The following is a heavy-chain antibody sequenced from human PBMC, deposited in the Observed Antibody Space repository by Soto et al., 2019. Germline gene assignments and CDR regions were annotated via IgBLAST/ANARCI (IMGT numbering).Heavy chain of an antibody. V-gene: IGHV3-23*01. D-gene: IGHD4-17*01. CDR1: GFTFSSYA. J-gene: IGHJ3*02. CDR3: AKQKTTVTRYDAFDI. Sequence: EVQLLESGGGLVQPGGSLRLSCAASGFTFSSYAMSWVRQAPGKGLGWVSAIRGSGGSTYFADSVKGRFTISRDNSKNTLDLPMNSLRAEDTAIYYCAKQKTTVTRYDAFDIWGQGTMVTVSS. CDR2: IRGSGGST.